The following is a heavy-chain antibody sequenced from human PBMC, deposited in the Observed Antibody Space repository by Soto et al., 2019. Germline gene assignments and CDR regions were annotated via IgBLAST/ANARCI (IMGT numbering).Heavy chain of an antibody. CDR2: ISSSSSYI. CDR3: ARVQSGSSGADYFDY. D-gene: IGHD2-15*01. V-gene: IGHV3-21*01. J-gene: IGHJ4*02. CDR1: GFTFSSYS. Sequence: EVQLVESGGGLVKPGGSLRLSCAASGFTFSSYSMNWVRQAPGKGLEWVSSISSSSSYIYYADSVKGRFTISRDNPKNSLYLQMNSLRAEDTAVYYCARVQSGSSGADYFDYWGQGTLVTVSS.